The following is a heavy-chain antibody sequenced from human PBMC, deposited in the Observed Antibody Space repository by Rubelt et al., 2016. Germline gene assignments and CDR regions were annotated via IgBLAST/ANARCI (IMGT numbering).Heavy chain of an antibody. D-gene: IGHD6-6*01. Sequence: QLQLQESGPGLVKPSETLSLTCTVSGGSISSSSYYWGWIRQPPGKGLEWIGSIYYSGSTYYNPSLKGRVTISVDTTKNQFSLTLGSVTAADTAVYYCAREYSSSSEFDDWGQGTLVTVSS. J-gene: IGHJ4*02. CDR3: AREYSSSSEFDD. CDR1: GGSISSSSYY. V-gene: IGHV4-39*01. CDR2: IYYSGST.